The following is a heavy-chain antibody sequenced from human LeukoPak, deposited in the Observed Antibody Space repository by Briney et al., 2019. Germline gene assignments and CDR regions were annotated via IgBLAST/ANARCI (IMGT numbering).Heavy chain of an antibody. CDR2: IYYSGST. D-gene: IGHD3-22*01. V-gene: IGHV4-59*01. CDR1: GGSISSYY. J-gene: IGHJ4*02. CDR3: ARVRRWGSGYYDGGGEFDY. Sequence: PSETLSLTCTVSGGSISSYYWSWIRQPPGKGLEWIGYIYYSGSTNYNPSLKSRVTISVDTSKNQFSLKLSSVTAADTAVYYCARVRRWGSGYYDGGGEFDYWGQGTLVTVSS.